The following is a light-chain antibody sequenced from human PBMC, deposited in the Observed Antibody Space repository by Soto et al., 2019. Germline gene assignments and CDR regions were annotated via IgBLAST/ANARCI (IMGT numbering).Light chain of an antibody. V-gene: IGLV2-14*03. CDR3: SSYTSSNTLFV. J-gene: IGLJ1*01. CDR1: SSDVGGYNY. CDR2: DVS. Sequence: QSALTQPASVSGSPGQSITISCTGTSSDVGGYNYVSWYQQHPGKAPKLMIYDVSNRPSGVSNHFSGSKSGNTASLTISGLQVEDEADYYCSSYTSSNTLFVFGTGTKLTVL.